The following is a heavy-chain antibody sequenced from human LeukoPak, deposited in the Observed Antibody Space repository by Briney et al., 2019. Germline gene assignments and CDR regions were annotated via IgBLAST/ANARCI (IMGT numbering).Heavy chain of an antibody. CDR3: ARQGLSCSGGSCYSDWFDP. Sequence: SETLSLTCTVSGGSISSYFWSWIRQPPGEGLEWIGYIYHSGSTHYNPSLKSRVTISVDTSKNQFSLKLSSVTAADTAVYYCARQGLSCSGGSCYSDWFDPWGQGTLVTVSS. J-gene: IGHJ5*02. V-gene: IGHV4-59*08. CDR2: IYHSGST. CDR1: GGSISSYF. D-gene: IGHD2-15*01.